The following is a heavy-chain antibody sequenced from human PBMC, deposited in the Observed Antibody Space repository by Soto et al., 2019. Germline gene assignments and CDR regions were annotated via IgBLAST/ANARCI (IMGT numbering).Heavy chain of an antibody. CDR2: MNSDGSTT. V-gene: IGHV3-74*01. Sequence: EVQLVESGGGLVQPGGSLRLSCAASGFTFGNYWMHWVRQAPGKELEWVSRMNSDGSTTDYADSVKGRFTVSRDNAKNTLYLQMNSLRAEDTAVYYCATAEVDYWGPGTLVTISS. CDR1: GFTFGNYW. CDR3: ATAEVDY. J-gene: IGHJ4*02.